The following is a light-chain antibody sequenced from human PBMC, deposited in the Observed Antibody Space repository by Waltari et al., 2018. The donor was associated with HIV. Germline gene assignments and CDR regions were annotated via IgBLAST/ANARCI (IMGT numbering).Light chain of an antibody. J-gene: IGLJ2*01. CDR3: HVWDTISDHVV. V-gene: IGLV3-21*04. CDR2: YNA. Sequence: SYVLTQPPSVSVAPGQTAKLTCRGNNIGTKSVHRYQQKPDQAPVLVIYYNADRPPGIPESFAGSNSGNTDTLTINRVEAGDEADYYCHVWDTISDHVVFGGGSKLTVL. CDR1: NIGTKS.